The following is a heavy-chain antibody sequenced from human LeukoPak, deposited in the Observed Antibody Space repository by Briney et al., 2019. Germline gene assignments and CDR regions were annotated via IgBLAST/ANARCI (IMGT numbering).Heavy chain of an antibody. CDR3: ARDRGVVVPAADY. J-gene: IGHJ4*02. CDR2: ISSSSSTI. D-gene: IGHD2-2*01. Sequence: GGSLRLPCAASGFTFSSYSMNWVRQAPGKGLEWVSYISSSSSTIYYADSVKGRFTISRDNAKNSLYLQMNSLRAEDTAVYYCARDRGVVVPAADYWGQGTLVTVSS. CDR1: GFTFSSYS. V-gene: IGHV3-48*01.